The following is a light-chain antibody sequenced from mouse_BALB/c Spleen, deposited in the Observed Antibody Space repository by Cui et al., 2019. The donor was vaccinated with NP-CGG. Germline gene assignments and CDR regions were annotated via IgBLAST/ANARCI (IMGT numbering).Light chain of an antibody. CDR2: GTN. CDR1: TGAVTTSNY. J-gene: IGLJ1*01. V-gene: IGLV1*01. Sequence: AVVTQESALTTSPADTVTLTCRPRTGAVTTSNYANWVQEKPDHLFTGLIGGTNNRAPGVPARFSGSLIGDKAALTITGAQTEDESIYFCALWYSNHWVFGGGTKLTVL. CDR3: ALWYSNHWV.